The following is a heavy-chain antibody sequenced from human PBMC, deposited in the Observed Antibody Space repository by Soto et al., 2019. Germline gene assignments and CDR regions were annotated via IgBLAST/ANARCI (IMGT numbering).Heavy chain of an antibody. CDR1: GFTFSDHY. D-gene: IGHD3-10*01. Sequence: PGGSLRLSCAASGFTFSDHYMDWVRQAPGKGLEWVGRTRKKANSYSTEYAASVKGRFTISRDDSKNSLYLQMNSLRTEDTAVYYCVGVSGYTEGYTFACWGQGT. J-gene: IGHJ4*02. CDR2: TRKKANSYST. V-gene: IGHV3-72*01. CDR3: VGVSGYTEGYTFAC.